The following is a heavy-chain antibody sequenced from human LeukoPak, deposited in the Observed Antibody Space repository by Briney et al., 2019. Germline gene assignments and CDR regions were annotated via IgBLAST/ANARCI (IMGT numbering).Heavy chain of an antibody. CDR2: ISSSSSYI. CDR1: GFTFSSYS. CDR3: ARDPRTTVTTDDAFDI. J-gene: IGHJ3*02. D-gene: IGHD4-17*01. V-gene: IGHV3-21*01. Sequence: GGSLRLSCAASGFTFSSYSMNWVRQAPGQGLEWVSSISSSSSYIYYADSVKGRFTISRDNAKNSLYLQMNSLRAEDTAVYYCARDPRTTVTTDDAFDIWGQGTMVTISS.